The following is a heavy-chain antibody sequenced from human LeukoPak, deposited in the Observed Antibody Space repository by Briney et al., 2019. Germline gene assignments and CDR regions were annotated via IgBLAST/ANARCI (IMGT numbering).Heavy chain of an antibody. J-gene: IGHJ2*01. Sequence: PGGSLRLFCAEGGFTFTAYCFHWVRHAPGEGREWVAIIWPDRNRKLHADSVKGRFTISADNSKNTVYLQMTSLRADDTAVYFCVVVMVPAAVWQFDLWGRGTLVAVSA. V-gene: IGHV3-33*03. CDR1: GFTFTAYC. CDR3: VVVMVPAAVWQFDL. D-gene: IGHD2-2*01. CDR2: IWPDRNRK.